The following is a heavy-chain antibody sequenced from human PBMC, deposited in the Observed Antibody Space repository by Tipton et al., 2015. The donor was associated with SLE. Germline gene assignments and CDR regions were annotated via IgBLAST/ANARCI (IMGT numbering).Heavy chain of an antibody. CDR1: GGSITSTSYY. CDR3: ARSDYYDFWSGYLGAFDI. J-gene: IGHJ3*02. D-gene: IGHD3-3*01. CDR2: VYYSGST. Sequence: GLVKPSETLSLTCTVSGGSITSTSYYWGWIRQPPGKGLEWTGSVYYSGSTSYNPSLKSRVTISIDTSKRQFSLQLSSVTAADTAVYYCARSDYYDFWSGYLGAFDIWGQGTMVTVSS. V-gene: IGHV4-39*07.